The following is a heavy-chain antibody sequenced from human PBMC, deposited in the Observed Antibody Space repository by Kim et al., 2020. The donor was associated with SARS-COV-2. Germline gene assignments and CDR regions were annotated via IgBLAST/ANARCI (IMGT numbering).Heavy chain of an antibody. V-gene: IGHV3-15*01. D-gene: IGHD5-12*01. J-gene: IGHJ3*02. CDR1: GFTFSNAW. Sequence: GGSLRLSCAASGFTFSNAWMSWVRQAPGKGLEWVGRIKSKTDGGTTDYAAPVKGRFTISRDDSKNTLYLQMNSLKTEDTAVYYCTTSTAAGRGLRSAFDIWGQGTMVTVSS. CDR3: TTSTAAGRGLRSAFDI. CDR2: IKSKTDGGTT.